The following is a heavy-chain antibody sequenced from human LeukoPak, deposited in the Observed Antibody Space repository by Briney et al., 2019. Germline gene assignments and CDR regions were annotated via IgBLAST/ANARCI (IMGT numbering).Heavy chain of an antibody. D-gene: IGHD6-13*01. J-gene: IGHJ6*02. Sequence: ASVKVSCKVSGYTLTELSMHWVRQRPGKGLEWVGGFYPVNGETIYAQKYQGRITMTEDTSTDTAYMELNSLRSEDTAVYCCATTPWQQLVSSPYGMDVWGQGTAVTVSS. CDR2: FYPVNGET. V-gene: IGHV1-24*01. CDR3: ATTPWQQLVSSPYGMDV. CDR1: GYTLTELS.